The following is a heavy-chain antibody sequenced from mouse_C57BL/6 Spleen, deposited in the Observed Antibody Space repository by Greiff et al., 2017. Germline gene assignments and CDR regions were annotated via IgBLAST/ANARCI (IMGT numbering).Heavy chain of an antibody. V-gene: IGHV5-17*01. CDR2: ISSGSSTI. Sequence: EVKVVESGGGLVKPGGSLKLSCAASGFTFSDYGMHWVRQAPEKGLEWVAYISSGSSTIYDADTVKGRFTISRYNAKNTLFLKMTSLRSEDTAMYYCARHDSSCYWYFDVWGTGTTVTVSS. CDR3: ARHDSSCYWYFDV. D-gene: IGHD1-1*01. CDR1: GFTFSDYG. J-gene: IGHJ1*03.